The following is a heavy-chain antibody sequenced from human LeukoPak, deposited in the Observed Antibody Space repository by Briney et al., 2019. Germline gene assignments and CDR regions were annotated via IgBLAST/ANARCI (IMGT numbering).Heavy chain of an antibody. CDR1: GGSFSGYY. D-gene: IGHD3-22*01. CDR2: INHSGST. V-gene: IGHV4-34*01. J-gene: IGHJ3*02. Sequence: SETLSLTCAVYGGSFSGYYWSWIRQPPGKGLEWIGEINHSGSTNYNPSLKSRVTISVDTSKNQFSLKLSSVTAADTAVYYCARDRYYYDSSPRAFDIWGQGTMVTVSS. CDR3: ARDRYYYDSSPRAFDI.